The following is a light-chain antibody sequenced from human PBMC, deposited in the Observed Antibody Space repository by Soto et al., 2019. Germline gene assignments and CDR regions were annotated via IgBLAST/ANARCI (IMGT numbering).Light chain of an antibody. CDR2: EVS. J-gene: IGLJ1*01. CDR3: SSYTSSSTLV. CDR1: SSDVGGYNY. V-gene: IGLV2-14*01. Sequence: LTQPASVSGSPGQSITISCTGTSSDVGGYNYVSWYQQHPGKAPKLMIYEVSNRPSGVSNRFSGSKSGNTASLTISGLQAEDEADYYCSSYTSSSTLVFGTGTKV.